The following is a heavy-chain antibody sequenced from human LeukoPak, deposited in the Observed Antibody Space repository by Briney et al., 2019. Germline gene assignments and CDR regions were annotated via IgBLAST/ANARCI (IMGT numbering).Heavy chain of an antibody. CDR1: GGSISSYY. D-gene: IGHD1-14*01. V-gene: IGHV4-59*01. CDR3: ASLAGRTTNWFDP. Sequence: PSETLSLTCTVSGGSISSYYWSWIRQPPGKGLEWIGYIYYSGSTNYNPSLKSRVTISVDTSKNQFPLKLSSVTAADTAVYYCASLAGRTTNWFDPWGQGTLVTVSS. CDR2: IYYSGST. J-gene: IGHJ5*02.